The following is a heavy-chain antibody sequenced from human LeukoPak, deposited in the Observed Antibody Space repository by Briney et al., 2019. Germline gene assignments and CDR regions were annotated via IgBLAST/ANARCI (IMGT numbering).Heavy chain of an antibody. CDR2: IVIANGNT. CDR3: AAEDDFLTGYCDFDY. D-gene: IGHD3-9*01. Sequence: SVKVSCKASGFTFARSAVQWVRQARGQRPEWIGWIVIANGNTNYAQKFHERLTITRDMSTSTAYMELSSLRYEDTAVYYGAAEDDFLTGYCDFDYWGQGTVVTVSS. V-gene: IGHV1-58*01. CDR1: GFTFARSA. J-gene: IGHJ4*02.